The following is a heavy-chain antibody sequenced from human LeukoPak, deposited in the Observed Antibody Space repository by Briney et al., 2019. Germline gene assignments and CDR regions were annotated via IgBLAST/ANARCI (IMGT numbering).Heavy chain of an antibody. V-gene: IGHV4-59*08. CDR2: IYFSGST. D-gene: IGHD2-15*01. CDR1: GDYTRGYY. Sequence: PSETLSLTSVVSGDYTRGYYWSWIRQPPGKGLEWIGYIYFSGSTKYNPSLKSRIIISLDTSTNHFSLKLSSVTAADTALYYCSRHSYGYSVAFVSWGQGTLVTVSS. CDR3: SRHSYGYSVAFVS. J-gene: IGHJ3*02.